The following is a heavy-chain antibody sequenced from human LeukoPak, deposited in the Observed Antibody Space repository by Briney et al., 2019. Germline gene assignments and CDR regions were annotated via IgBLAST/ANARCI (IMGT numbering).Heavy chain of an antibody. CDR1: GGSISSSSYY. D-gene: IGHD3-10*01. CDR2: IYYSGST. Sequence: SETLSLTCTVSGGSISSSSYYWGCIRQPPGKGLECIGSIYYSGSTYYNPSLKSRVTISVDTSKNQFSLKLSSVTAADTAVYYCATIRLYGSGPDYWGQGTLVTVSS. V-gene: IGHV4-39*07. CDR3: ATIRLYGSGPDY. J-gene: IGHJ4*02.